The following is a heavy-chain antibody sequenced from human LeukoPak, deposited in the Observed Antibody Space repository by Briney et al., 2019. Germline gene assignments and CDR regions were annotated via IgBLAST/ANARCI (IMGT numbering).Heavy chain of an antibody. D-gene: IGHD5-24*01. V-gene: IGHV3-74*01. CDR1: GFTLSSYW. CDR3: AKSGYNRFDY. J-gene: IGHJ4*02. Sequence: PGGSLRLSCAGSGFTLSSYWMHWVRQGPGKGLVWVSRIYSEGSRTTYADSVRGRFTISGDNAKNTLYLQMNSLIAEDTAVYYCAKSGYNRFDYWGQGTRVTVSS. CDR2: IYSEGSRT.